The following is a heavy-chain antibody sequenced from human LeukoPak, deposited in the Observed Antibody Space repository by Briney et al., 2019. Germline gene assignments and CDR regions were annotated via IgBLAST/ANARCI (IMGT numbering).Heavy chain of an antibody. J-gene: IGHJ4*02. Sequence: ASVKVSCKASGYTFTGYYMHWVRQAPGQGLEWMGWINPNSGGTNYAQKFQGRVTMTRDTSISTAYMELSRLRSDDTAVYYCARLDSSGYYFPYFDYWGQGTLVTVSS. CDR1: GYTFTGYY. CDR3: ARLDSSGYYFPYFDY. V-gene: IGHV1-2*02. D-gene: IGHD3-22*01. CDR2: INPNSGGT.